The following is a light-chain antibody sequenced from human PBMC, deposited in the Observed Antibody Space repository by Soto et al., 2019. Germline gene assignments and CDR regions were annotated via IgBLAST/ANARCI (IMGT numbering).Light chain of an antibody. Sequence: QSVLTQPLSPSGSPGQSVTISCTGTSSDVGGYNYVSWYQQHPGKAPKLMIYEVSKRPSGVPDRFSGSKSGNTASLTVSGLQAEDEADYYCSSYAGNNVVFGGGTKLTVL. J-gene: IGLJ2*01. CDR2: EVS. CDR1: SSDVGGYNY. CDR3: SSYAGNNVV. V-gene: IGLV2-8*01.